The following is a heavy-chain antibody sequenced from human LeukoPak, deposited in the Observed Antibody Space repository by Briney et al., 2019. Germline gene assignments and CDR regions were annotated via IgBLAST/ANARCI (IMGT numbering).Heavy chain of an antibody. J-gene: IGHJ4*02. D-gene: IGHD3-22*01. CDR2: ISSDSGIM. CDR1: GFSFSSYS. V-gene: IGHV3-48*01. CDR3: ARKSSSSGYPFDY. Sequence: GGSLRLSCAASGFSFSSYSMNWVRQAPGKGLDWVSYISSDSGIMHHADAVKGRFAISRDNAKNALYLQMNSLRAEDTAVYYCARKSSSSGYPFDYWGQGTLVTVSS.